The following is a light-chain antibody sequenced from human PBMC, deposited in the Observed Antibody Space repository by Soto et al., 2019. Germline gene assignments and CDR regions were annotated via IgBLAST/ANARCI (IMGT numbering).Light chain of an antibody. CDR2: LGS. CDR1: QSLLHSNGYNY. Sequence: DIVMTRSPLSLPVTPGEPASISCRSSQSLLHSNGYNYLHWYLQKPGQSPQLLIYLGSNRASGVPDRFSGSGSGTDFTLKISRVEAEDVGVYYCMQALQTPLFTFGPGTKVDIK. J-gene: IGKJ3*01. CDR3: MQALQTPLFT. V-gene: IGKV2-28*01.